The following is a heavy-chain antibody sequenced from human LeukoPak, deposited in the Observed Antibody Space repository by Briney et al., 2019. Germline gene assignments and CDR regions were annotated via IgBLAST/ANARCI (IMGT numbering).Heavy chain of an antibody. V-gene: IGHV3-23*01. J-gene: IGHJ4*02. CDR1: GFTVSSNY. CDR3: AKRKVGATFDY. D-gene: IGHD1-26*01. Sequence: PGGSLRLSCAASGFTVSSNYMSWVRQAPGKGLEWVSAISGSGGSTYYADSVKGRFTISRDNSKNTLYLQMNSLRAEDTAVYYCAKRKVGATFDYWGQGTLVTVSS. CDR2: ISGSGGST.